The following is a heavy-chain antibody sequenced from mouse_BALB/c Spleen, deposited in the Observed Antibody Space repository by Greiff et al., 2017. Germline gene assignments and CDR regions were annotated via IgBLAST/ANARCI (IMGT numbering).Heavy chain of an antibody. Sequence: QVQLQQSGAELMKPGASVKISCKATGYTFSSYWIEWVKQRPGHGLEWIGEILPGSGSTNYNEKFKGKATFTADTSSNTAYMQLSSLTSEDSAVYCCARPTSVPYYFDYWGQGTTLTVSS. CDR1: GYTFSSYW. V-gene: IGHV1-9*01. D-gene: IGHD2-10*01. CDR3: ARPTSVPYYFDY. CDR2: ILPGSGST. J-gene: IGHJ2*01.